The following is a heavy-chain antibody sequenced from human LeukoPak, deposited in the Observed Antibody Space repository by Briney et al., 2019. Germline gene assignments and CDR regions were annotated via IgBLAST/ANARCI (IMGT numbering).Heavy chain of an antibody. CDR2: IYYSGST. V-gene: IGHV4-30-4*01. J-gene: IGHJ2*01. Sequence: SQTLSLTCTVSGGSISSGDYYWSWIRQPPGKGLEWIGYIYYSGSTYYNPSLKSRATISVDTSKNQFSLKLSSVTAADTAVYYCARVLDTAMVGWYFDLWGRGTLVTVSS. D-gene: IGHD5-18*01. CDR3: ARVLDTAMVGWYFDL. CDR1: GGSISSGDYY.